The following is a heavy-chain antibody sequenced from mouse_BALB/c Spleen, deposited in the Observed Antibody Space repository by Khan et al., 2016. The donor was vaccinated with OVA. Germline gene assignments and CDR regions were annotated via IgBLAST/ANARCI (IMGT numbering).Heavy chain of an antibody. J-gene: IGHJ4*01. D-gene: IGHD2-3*01. CDR1: GYSITSDYA. CDR3: ASDGSRYNYAMDY. V-gene: IGHV3-2*02. Sequence: EVQLQESGPGLVNPSQSLTLTCTATGYSITSDYAWNWIRQFPGNKLEWMGYINYSGSTNYNPALKSRISITRDTSKNQFFLQLNSVTTEDTATYYCASDGSRYNYAMDYLGQGTSVTVSS. CDR2: INYSGST.